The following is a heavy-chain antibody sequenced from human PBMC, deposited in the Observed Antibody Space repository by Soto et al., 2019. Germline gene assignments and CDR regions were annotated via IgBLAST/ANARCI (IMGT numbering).Heavy chain of an antibody. CDR2: IIPIFGTA. Sequence: GASVKVSCKASGGTFSSYAISWVRQAPGQGLEWMGGIIPIFGTANYAQKFQGRVTITADESTSTAYMELSSLRSEDTAVYYCARAPRTYYDILTGHTYFAYWGQGTLVTVSS. CDR3: ARAPRTYYDILTGHTYFAY. V-gene: IGHV1-69*13. CDR1: GGTFSSYA. D-gene: IGHD3-9*01. J-gene: IGHJ4*02.